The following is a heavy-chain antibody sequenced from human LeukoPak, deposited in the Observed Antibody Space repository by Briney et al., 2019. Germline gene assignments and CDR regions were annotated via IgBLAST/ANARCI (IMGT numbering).Heavy chain of an antibody. V-gene: IGHV3-33*01. CDR3: ARDTLGSGRYYISYFDY. CDR2: MWYDGSNK. D-gene: IGHD3-10*01. Sequence: GRSLRLSCAASGFTFSSYGMHWVRQAPGKGLEWVAVMWYDGSNKYSAESVRGRFTISRDNSNNTLYLQIIRLRAEDTAVYYCARDTLGSGRYYISYFDYWDQGTLVTVSS. J-gene: IGHJ4*02. CDR1: GFTFSSYG.